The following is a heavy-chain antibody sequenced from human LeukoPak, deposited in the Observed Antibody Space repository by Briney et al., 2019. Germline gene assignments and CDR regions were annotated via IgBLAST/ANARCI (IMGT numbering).Heavy chain of an antibody. Sequence: SETLTLTCTVSGCSISSYYWSWIRQPPGKGLEWIGYIYYSGSTNYNPSLKSRVTISVDTSKNQFSLKLSTVTAADTAVYYCAREVDCSGGSCYHFDYWGKGTLVTVSS. CDR1: GCSISSYY. CDR2: IYYSGST. J-gene: IGHJ4*02. D-gene: IGHD2-15*01. V-gene: IGHV4-59*01. CDR3: AREVDCSGGSCYHFDY.